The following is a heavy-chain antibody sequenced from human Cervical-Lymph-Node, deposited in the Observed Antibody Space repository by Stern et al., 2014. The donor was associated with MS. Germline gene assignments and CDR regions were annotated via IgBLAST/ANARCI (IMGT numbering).Heavy chain of an antibody. D-gene: IGHD6-13*01. J-gene: IGHJ6*02. CDR3: ARSSSPSPYYYYGMDV. CDR1: GFTFSSYV. Sequence: VQLVESGGGVVQPGRSLRLSCAASGFTFSSYVMHWVRQAPGQGLEWVAVIWYDGSNKYYADSVKGRFTISRDNSKNTLYLQMNSLRAEDTAVYYCARSSSPSPYYYYGMDVWGQGTTVTVSS. CDR2: IWYDGSNK. V-gene: IGHV3-33*01.